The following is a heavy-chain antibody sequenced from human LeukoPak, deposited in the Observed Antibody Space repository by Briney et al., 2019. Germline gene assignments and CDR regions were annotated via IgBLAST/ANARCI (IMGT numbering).Heavy chain of an antibody. CDR3: AREFGSYSYFDY. J-gene: IGHJ4*02. V-gene: IGHV1-18*04. CDR2: ISAYNGNT. Sequence: ASVKVSCKASGYTFTGYYMHWVRQAPGQGLEWMGWISAYNGNTNYAQKLQGRVTMTTDTSTSTAYMELRSLRSDDTAVYYCAREFGSYSYFDYWGQGTLVTVSS. CDR1: GYTFTGYY. D-gene: IGHD1-26*01.